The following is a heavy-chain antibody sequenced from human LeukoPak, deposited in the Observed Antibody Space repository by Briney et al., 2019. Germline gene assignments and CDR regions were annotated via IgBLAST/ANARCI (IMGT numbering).Heavy chain of an antibody. CDR1: GGSFSGYY. V-gene: IGHV4-34*01. CDR3: ARVMVRGVITPNWYFDL. J-gene: IGHJ2*01. CDR2: INHSGST. Sequence: SETLSLTCAVYGGSFSGYYWGWIRQPPGKGLEWIGEINHSGSTNYNPSLKSRVTISVDTSKNQFSLKLSSVTAADTAVYYCARVMVRGVITPNWYFDLWGRGTLVTVSS. D-gene: IGHD3-10*01.